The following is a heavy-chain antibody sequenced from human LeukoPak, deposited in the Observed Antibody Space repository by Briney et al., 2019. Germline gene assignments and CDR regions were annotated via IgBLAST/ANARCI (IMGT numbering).Heavy chain of an antibody. CDR1: GYTFTAHY. J-gene: IGHJ4*02. V-gene: IGHV1-2*02. CDR2: INPTGVT. Sequence: VASVKVSCKAPGYTFTAHYMNWVRLAPGQRLEWMGWINPTGVTTSAKKFQDRGSMTRDTSIKTAYMELSGLRSDDTAVHYCARDLGWSSSHWGQGALVTVSS. CDR3: ARDLGWSSSH. D-gene: IGHD6-6*01.